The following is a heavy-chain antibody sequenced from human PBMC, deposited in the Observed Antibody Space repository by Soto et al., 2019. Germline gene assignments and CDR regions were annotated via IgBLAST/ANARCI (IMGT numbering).Heavy chain of an antibody. CDR2: NNARNDGT. Sequence: QVQLVQSGPEMKKPGASVKVSCKTSGYTFTEFYIHWMRQVPGGGLEWMGWNNARNDGTKFAEKFKAAVTKTTDPAISTSYRELSSLTFDDTAGYFCASRRGGGGDYFYGMDVWGQGTAVTVSS. CDR3: ASRRGGGGDYFYGMDV. D-gene: IGHD3-16*01. V-gene: IGHV1-2*02. J-gene: IGHJ6*02. CDR1: GYTFTEFY.